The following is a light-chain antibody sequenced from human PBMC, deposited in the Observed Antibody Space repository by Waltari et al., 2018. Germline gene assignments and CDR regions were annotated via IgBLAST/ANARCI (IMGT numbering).Light chain of an antibody. V-gene: IGKV1-5*03. J-gene: IGKJ1*01. CDR3: EQYNSNPWT. CDR2: KTS. CDR1: EGIRGW. Sequence: DIQMTQSPSSLSASVGDRVTITCRASEGIRGWLAWFQQKSGQALKLLIYKTSSLQSGVPSRFSGSGSGTDFTLTISSLQPEDFATYYCEQYNSNPWTFGQGTKVDIK.